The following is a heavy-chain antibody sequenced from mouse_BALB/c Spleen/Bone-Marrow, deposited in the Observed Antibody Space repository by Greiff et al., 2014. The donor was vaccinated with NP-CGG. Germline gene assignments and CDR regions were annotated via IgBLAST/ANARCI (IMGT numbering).Heavy chain of an antibody. J-gene: IGHJ3*01. CDR2: INPSTAYT. CDR3: ALTTATPFAY. V-gene: IGHV1-7*01. Sequence: VKLMESGAELAKPGASMKMSCKASGYTFTVYWIHWVKQRPGQGLEWIGYINPSTAYTEYNQKFKDKATLTADKSSTTAYMQLSSLTSEDSAVYYCALTTATPFAYWGQGTLVTVS. CDR1: GYTFTVYW. D-gene: IGHD1-2*01.